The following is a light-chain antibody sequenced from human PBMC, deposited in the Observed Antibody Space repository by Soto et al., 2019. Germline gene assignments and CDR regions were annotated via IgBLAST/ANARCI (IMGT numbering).Light chain of an antibody. V-gene: IGLV2-14*03. Sequence: QSALTQPASVSGSPGQAITVSCSGTSSDIGAHNFVSWYQQHPGKAPKLIIYEVINRPSGVSDRFSGSKSGNTASLTISGLQSEDEADYYCNSYKTSNNFVFGSGTKVTVL. CDR1: SSDIGAHNF. CDR3: NSYKTSNNFV. J-gene: IGLJ1*01. CDR2: EVI.